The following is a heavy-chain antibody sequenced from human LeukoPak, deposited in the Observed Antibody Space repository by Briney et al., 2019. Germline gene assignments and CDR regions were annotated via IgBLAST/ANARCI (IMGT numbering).Heavy chain of an antibody. Sequence: PGGSLRLSCAASECTFSNYWMDWVRQAPGKGLEWVAVINKDGSEKYYVDSVKGRFTISRDNAKNSLYLQMNSLRAEDTAVYYCAREGVATIIHYYYYYGMDVWGQGTTVTVSS. CDR1: ECTFSNYW. J-gene: IGHJ6*02. V-gene: IGHV3-7*01. CDR3: AREGVATIIHYYYYYGMDV. CDR2: INKDGSEK. D-gene: IGHD5-12*01.